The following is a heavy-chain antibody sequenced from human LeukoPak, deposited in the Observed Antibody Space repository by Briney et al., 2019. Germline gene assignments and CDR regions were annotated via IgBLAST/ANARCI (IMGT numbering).Heavy chain of an antibody. Sequence: SETLSLTCAVYGGSYSGYYWSWIRQPPGKGQEWIGEINHSGSTNYNPSLKSRVTISVDTSKNQFSLKLSSVTAADTAVYYCARGWRSYYGSGSPNYYYGMDVWGKGTTVTVSS. CDR2: INHSGST. V-gene: IGHV4-34*01. J-gene: IGHJ6*04. CDR3: ARGWRSYYGSGSPNYYYGMDV. D-gene: IGHD3-10*01. CDR1: GGSYSGYY.